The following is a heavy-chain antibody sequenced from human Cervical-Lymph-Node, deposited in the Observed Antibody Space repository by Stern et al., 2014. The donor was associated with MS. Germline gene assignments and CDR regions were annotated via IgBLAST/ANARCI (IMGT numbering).Heavy chain of an antibody. J-gene: IGHJ4*02. CDR3: VRERFSRLSFPS. CDR2: TYNKTQRVY. CDR1: GDSVSSNSAA. V-gene: IGHV6-1*01. D-gene: IGHD2-2*01. Sequence: QVQLQESGPGLVKPSQTLSLTCAILGDSVSSNSAAWNWIRQSPSRGLGWLGRTYNKTQRVYDYAVSVKSRITINADTSKNQFSLQLNSVTPEDTAVYYCVRERFSRLSFPSWGQGILVTVSS.